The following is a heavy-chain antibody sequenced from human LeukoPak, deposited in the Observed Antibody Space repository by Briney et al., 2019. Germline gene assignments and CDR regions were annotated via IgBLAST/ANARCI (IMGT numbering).Heavy chain of an antibody. V-gene: IGHV4-38-2*02. CDR2: MYHSGST. CDR3: ARSDSSSSLFDY. Sequence: PSETLSLTCTVSGHFISRGYYWGWIRQPPGKGLDWTGSMYHSGSTFYNPSLKSRVTVSVDTSKNQVSLQLRSVTAADTAVYYCARSDSSSSLFDYWGQGTLVTVSS. CDR1: GHFISRGYY. D-gene: IGHD6-13*01. J-gene: IGHJ4*02.